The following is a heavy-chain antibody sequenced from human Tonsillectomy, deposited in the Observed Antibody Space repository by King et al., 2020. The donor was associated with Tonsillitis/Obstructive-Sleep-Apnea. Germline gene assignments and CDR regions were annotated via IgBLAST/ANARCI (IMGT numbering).Heavy chain of an antibody. Sequence: VQLVESGAEVKKPGESLRISCKGSGYSFTSYWISWVRQIPGKGLEWMGKIGPSDSYTNYSPSLQGHVTISADKSISTAYLQWSSLKASDPAMYYCARHMVEGNFYYWGQGTLVTVSS. D-gene: IGHD2-15*01. CDR2: IGPSDSYT. CDR3: ARHMVEGNFYY. V-gene: IGHV5-10-1*03. CDR1: GYSFTSYW. J-gene: IGHJ4*02.